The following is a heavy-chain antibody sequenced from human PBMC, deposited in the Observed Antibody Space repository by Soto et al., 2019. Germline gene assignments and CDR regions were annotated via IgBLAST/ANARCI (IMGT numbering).Heavy chain of an antibody. CDR3: ARDGSYYDSSGQHGKL. CDR2: ISAYNGNT. J-gene: IGHJ4*02. CDR1: GYSFTSYG. V-gene: IGHV1-18*01. Sequence: PGESLKISCKGSGYSFTSYGISWVRQAPGQGLEWMGWISAYNGNTNYAQKLQGRVTMTTDTSTSTAYMELRSLRSDDTAVYYCARDGSYYDSSGQHGKLWGQGTLVTVSS. D-gene: IGHD3-22*01.